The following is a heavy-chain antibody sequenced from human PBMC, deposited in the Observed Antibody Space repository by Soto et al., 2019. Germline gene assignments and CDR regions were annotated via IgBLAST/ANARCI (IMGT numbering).Heavy chain of an antibody. CDR1: GGTFSSYA. J-gene: IGHJ6*02. V-gene: IGHV1-69*01. CDR2: IIPIPGTA. D-gene: IGHD2-2*01. CDR3: ARSQGSSTSLEIYYYYYYGMDV. Sequence: QVQLVQSGAEVKKPGSSVKVSCKASGGTFSSYAISWVRQAPGQGLEWMGGIIPIPGTANYAQKFQGSVTITADESTSTAYMELSGLRSEDTAVYYCARSQGSSTSLEIYYYYYYGMDVWGQGTTVTVSS.